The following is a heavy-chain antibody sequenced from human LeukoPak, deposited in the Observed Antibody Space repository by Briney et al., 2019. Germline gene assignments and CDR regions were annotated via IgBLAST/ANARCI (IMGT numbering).Heavy chain of an antibody. Sequence: GGSLRLSCAASGFTFSSYAMSWVRQAPGKGLEWVSTVIGSGGSTYYSDPVTGWFIISRDNSKNTLYLQMNSLRVEDTAVYYCAKRPTDLASLDYWGQGTLVTVSS. CDR2: VIGSGGST. D-gene: IGHD1-1*01. CDR1: GFTFSSYA. J-gene: IGHJ4*02. V-gene: IGHV3-23*01. CDR3: AKRPTDLASLDY.